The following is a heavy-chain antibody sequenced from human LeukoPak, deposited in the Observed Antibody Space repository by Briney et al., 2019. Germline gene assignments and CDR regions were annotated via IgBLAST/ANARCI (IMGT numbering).Heavy chain of an antibody. Sequence: SVKVSCKASGGTFSSYAISWVKQAPGQGLEWMGGIIPIFGTANYAQKFQGRVTITADESTSTAYMELSSLRSEDTAVYYCASLGCSSTSCYNYWGQGTLVTVSS. CDR3: ASLGCSSTSCYNY. D-gene: IGHD2-2*02. CDR1: GGTFSSYA. CDR2: IIPIFGTA. J-gene: IGHJ4*02. V-gene: IGHV1-69*13.